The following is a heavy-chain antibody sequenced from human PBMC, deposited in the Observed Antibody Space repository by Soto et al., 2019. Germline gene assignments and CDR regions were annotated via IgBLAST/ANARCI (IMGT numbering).Heavy chain of an antibody. J-gene: IGHJ5*02. CDR3: ARAVAPYFGTWFDP. CDR1: GGSITSGNSYS. CDR2: ISHTGST. Sequence: PSETLSLTCAVSGGSITSGNSYSWSWIRQPPGKGLEWIGSISHTGSTSYNPSLKSRLTMSVDKSKNQFSLRLSSVTAADMAVYYCARAVAPYFGTWFDPWGQGILGTASS. D-gene: IGHD3-10*01. V-gene: IGHV4-30-2*01.